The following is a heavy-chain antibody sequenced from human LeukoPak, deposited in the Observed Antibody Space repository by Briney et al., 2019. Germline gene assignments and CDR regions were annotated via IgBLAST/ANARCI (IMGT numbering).Heavy chain of an antibody. Sequence: PGGSLRLSCEASGFTLRSYQINGVGQAPGKRLEWVSYISSSGTTIYYAESVKGRFTISRYNAKNSLYLQMNSLRAEDTAVYYCARGYCSSGTSNPSDTWGHGTLVTVSS. CDR3: ARGYCSSGTSNPSDT. D-gene: IGHD2-15*01. J-gene: IGHJ5*01. CDR2: ISSSGTTI. V-gene: IGHV3-48*03. CDR1: GFTLRSYQ.